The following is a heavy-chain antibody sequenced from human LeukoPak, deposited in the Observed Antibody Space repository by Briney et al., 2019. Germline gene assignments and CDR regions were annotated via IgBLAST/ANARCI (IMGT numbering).Heavy chain of an antibody. J-gene: IGHJ6*03. Sequence: PSETLSLTCAVYGGSFSGYYWSWIRQPPGKGLEWIGETNHSGSTNYNPSLKSRVTISVDTSKNQFSLKLSSVTAADTAVYYCARGGDHTVTMFGYYYYMDVWGKGTTVTVSS. V-gene: IGHV4-34*01. D-gene: IGHD4-17*01. CDR2: TNHSGST. CDR1: GGSFSGYY. CDR3: ARGGDHTVTMFGYYYYMDV.